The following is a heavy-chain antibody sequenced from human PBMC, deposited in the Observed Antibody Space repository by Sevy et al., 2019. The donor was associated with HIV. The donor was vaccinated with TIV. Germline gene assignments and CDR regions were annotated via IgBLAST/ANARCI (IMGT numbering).Heavy chain of an antibody. V-gene: IGHV4-31*03. D-gene: IGHD3-16*01. Sequence: SETLSLTCTVSGGSISSGGYYWSWIRQHPGKDLEWIGYIYYSGSTYYNPSLKSRVTISVDTSKNQCSLKLSSGTAADTAVYYCARANYGRGYYYYGMDVWGQGTTVTVSS. CDR2: IYYSGST. CDR3: ARANYGRGYYYYGMDV. CDR1: GGSISSGGYY. J-gene: IGHJ6*02.